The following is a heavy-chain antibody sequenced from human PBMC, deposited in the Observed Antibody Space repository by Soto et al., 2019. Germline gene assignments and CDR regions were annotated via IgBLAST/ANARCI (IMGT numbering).Heavy chain of an antibody. J-gene: IGHJ4*02. CDR2: ISTYSGNT. V-gene: IGHV1-18*04. CDR3: ARDGSGYYGSGSYPD. D-gene: IGHD3-10*01. Sequence: QVHLVQSGGEVKKPGASVKVSCKASGYRFSSYGICWVRQAPGQGLQWMGWISTYSGNTNFAQDFRDRLTMTTDTSTNTAYMELRSLRSDDTAVYYCARDGSGYYGSGSYPDWGQGTLVTVSS. CDR1: GYRFSSYG.